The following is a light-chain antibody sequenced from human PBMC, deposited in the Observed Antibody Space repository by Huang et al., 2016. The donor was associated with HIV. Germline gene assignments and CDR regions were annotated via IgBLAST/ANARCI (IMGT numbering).Light chain of an antibody. J-gene: IGKJ1*01. Sequence: DIQMTQSPSSVSASVGDRVTITCRASQHINSWLGWYQQKPGKAPKLLMDTASTLQSGVPSRFSGSGSGTDFTLTISSLQPEDFATYYCQQTNSFPCTFGQGTKVEIK. CDR1: QHINSW. V-gene: IGKV1D-12*01. CDR3: QQTNSFPCT. CDR2: TAS.